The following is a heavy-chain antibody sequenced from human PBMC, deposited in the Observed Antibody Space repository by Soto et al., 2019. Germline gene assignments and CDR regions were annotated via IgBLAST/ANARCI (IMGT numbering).Heavy chain of an antibody. V-gene: IGHV4-31*03. Sequence: QVQLQESGPGLVKASQTLSLICSVSGESISSGGYYWSWIRHHPGKGLEWIGYIYDSESAYYNPALKSRVTIPTDPSNKHFSMKLSSVTAADTAVYYCARASSSSSAADYWGQGTLITVSS. CDR3: ARASSSSSAADY. J-gene: IGHJ4*02. D-gene: IGHD6-6*01. CDR2: IYDSESA. CDR1: GESISSGGYY.